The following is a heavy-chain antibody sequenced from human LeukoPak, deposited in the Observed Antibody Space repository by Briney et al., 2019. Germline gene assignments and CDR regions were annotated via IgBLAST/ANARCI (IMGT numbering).Heavy chain of an antibody. CDR3: ATYDQKLAFDN. CDR1: GGSMSSYY. Sequence: SVTLSLTCIVSGGSMSSYYWSWIRQPAGKGLEWIGRMYTDGSTNYNPFLNSRVTMSVDTSKKHFSLRLNSVTAADTAVYYCATYDQKLAFDNWGQGTLVTVSS. D-gene: IGHD6-13*01. V-gene: IGHV4-4*07. CDR2: MYTDGST. J-gene: IGHJ4*02.